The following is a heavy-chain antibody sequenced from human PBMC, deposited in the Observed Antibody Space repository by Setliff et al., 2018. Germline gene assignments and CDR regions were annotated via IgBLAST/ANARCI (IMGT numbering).Heavy chain of an antibody. CDR2: FDPEDGET. CDR3: ATGLPYYDSSGYYLFDY. CDR1: GYTLTELS. J-gene: IGHJ4*02. D-gene: IGHD3-22*01. Sequence: VKVSCKVSGYTLTELSVHWVRQAPGKGLEWMGGFDPEDGETIYAQKFQGRVTMTEDTSTDTAYMELSSLRSEDTAVYYCATGLPYYDSSGYYLFDYWGQGTLVTVSS. V-gene: IGHV1-24*01.